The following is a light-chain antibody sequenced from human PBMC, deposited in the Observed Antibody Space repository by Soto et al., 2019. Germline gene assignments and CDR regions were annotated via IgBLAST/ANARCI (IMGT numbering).Light chain of an antibody. CDR2: GTS. V-gene: IGKV3-20*01. Sequence: EVGLTQSPGTLSLSPGERATLSCRASQSLSRNHLGWYLAWYQQNPGQTPRLLIYGTSYRATGIPDRLSGVGSGTDFTLTISRLEPKEFAVYYCQQYGISPPITFGQGTRLEI. CDR1: QSLSRNHLGWY. CDR3: QQYGISPPIT. J-gene: IGKJ5*01.